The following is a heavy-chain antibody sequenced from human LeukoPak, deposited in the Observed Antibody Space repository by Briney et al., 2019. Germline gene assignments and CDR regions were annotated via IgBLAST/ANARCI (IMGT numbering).Heavy chain of an antibody. J-gene: IGHJ3*02. CDR1: GWSFSGYY. D-gene: IGHD2-2*02. CDR2: INHSGST. Sequence: SETLSLTCAVYGWSFSGYYWRWIRQPPGKGLEWIGEINHSGSTNYNPYLKSRVSISAVTSKKQYSLKLSAVTAADSEVYYCARIGYCRNSSCHNDAFDIWDQGTMVTVSS. V-gene: IGHV4-34*01. CDR3: ARIGYCRNSSCHNDAFDI.